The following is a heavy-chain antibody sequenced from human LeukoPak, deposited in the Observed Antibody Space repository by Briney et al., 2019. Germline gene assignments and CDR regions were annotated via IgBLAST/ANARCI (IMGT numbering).Heavy chain of an antibody. CDR1: GFTFSSYA. D-gene: IGHD4-23*01. CDR2: ISGTGSDS. V-gene: IGHV3-23*01. Sequence: GGSLRLSCAASGFTFSSYAMSWVRQAPGKGLEWGSGISGTGSDSYYADSVKGRFTISRDNSKNTLSLQLNSLRSEDTAVYFCAKGDYGGNSHTFDIWGQGTMVTVSS. J-gene: IGHJ3*02. CDR3: AKGDYGGNSHTFDI.